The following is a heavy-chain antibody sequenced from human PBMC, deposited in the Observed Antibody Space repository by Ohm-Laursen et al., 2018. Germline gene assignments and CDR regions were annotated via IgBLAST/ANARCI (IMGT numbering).Heavy chain of an antibody. CDR3: ARDLPLGY. CDR2: VYPSGTT. Sequence: SETLSLTCTVSGASISNYYWSWIRQPAGKGLEWIGRVYPSGTTYYNPSLKSRLTMSVDTSKNQFSMKLNSVTAADTALYYCARDLPLGYWGQGTLVTVSS. V-gene: IGHV4-4*07. J-gene: IGHJ4*02. CDR1: GASISNYY.